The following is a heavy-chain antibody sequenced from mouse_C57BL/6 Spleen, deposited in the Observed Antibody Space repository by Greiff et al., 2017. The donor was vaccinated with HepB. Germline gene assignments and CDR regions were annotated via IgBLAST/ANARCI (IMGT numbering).Heavy chain of an antibody. J-gene: IGHJ1*03. D-gene: IGHD2-5*01. CDR2: IDPETGGT. Sequence: ESGAELVRPGASVTLSCKASGYTFTDYEMHWVKQTPVHGLEWIGAIDPETGGTAYNQKFKGKAILTADKSSSTAYMELRSLTSEDSAVYYCTRDYYSNYRYFDVWGTGTTVTVSS. V-gene: IGHV1-15*01. CDR3: TRDYYSNYRYFDV. CDR1: GYTFTDYE.